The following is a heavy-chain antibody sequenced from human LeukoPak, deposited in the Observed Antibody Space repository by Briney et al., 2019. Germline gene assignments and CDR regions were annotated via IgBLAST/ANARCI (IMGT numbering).Heavy chain of an antibody. Sequence: GESLKISCKGSGYSFSTYWIGWVRQMPGKGLEWMGIIYPDDSNTRYSPSFQGQVTISADKSISTAYLQWSSLKASDTAMYYRARRYDTSSIDYWGQGTLVTVSS. V-gene: IGHV5-51*01. J-gene: IGHJ4*02. CDR3: ARRYDTSSIDY. CDR2: IYPDDSNT. CDR1: GYSFSTYW. D-gene: IGHD6-6*01.